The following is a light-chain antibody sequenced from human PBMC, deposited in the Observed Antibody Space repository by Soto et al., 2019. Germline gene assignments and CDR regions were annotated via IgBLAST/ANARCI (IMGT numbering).Light chain of an antibody. CDR2: HNN. V-gene: IGLV1-40*01. J-gene: IGLJ2*01. CDR1: SSNIGASYD. CDR3: QSFDISLGGPI. Sequence: QAVVTQPPSVSGAPGQRVTISCTGNSSNIGASYDVHWCQHLPGRAPKLLIYHNNIRPSGVPDRFSGSKSGTSASLAITGLQAEDEADYFCQSFDISLGGPIVGGGTQLTVL.